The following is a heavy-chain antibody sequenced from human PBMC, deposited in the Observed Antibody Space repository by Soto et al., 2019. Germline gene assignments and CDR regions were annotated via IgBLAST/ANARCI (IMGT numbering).Heavy chain of an antibody. CDR1: GGSISSYY. J-gene: IGHJ4*02. V-gene: IGHV4-59*01. CDR3: ARGGGPYSGSYSPRFDY. Sequence: SETLSLTCTVSGGSISSYYWSWIRQPPGKGLEWIGYIYYSGCTNYNPSLKSRVTISVDTSKNQFSLKLSSVTAADTAVYYCARGGGPYSGSYSPRFDYWGQGTLVTVSS. CDR2: IYYSGCT. D-gene: IGHD1-26*01.